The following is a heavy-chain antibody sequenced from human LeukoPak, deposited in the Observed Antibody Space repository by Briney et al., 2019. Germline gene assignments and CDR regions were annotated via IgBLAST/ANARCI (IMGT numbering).Heavy chain of an antibody. D-gene: IGHD3-10*01. CDR1: GYTFTAYY. J-gene: IGHJ5*02. V-gene: IGHV1-8*02. CDR3: ARVSEKFGGWGVWFGSRGIWFDP. Sequence: GASVKVSCKASGYTFTAYYLHWVRQAPGQGLQWMGWMNPNSGNTGYAQKFQGRVTMTRNTSISTAYMELSSLRSEDTAVYYCARVSEKFGGWGVWFGSRGIWFDPWGQGTLVTVSS. CDR2: MNPNSGNT.